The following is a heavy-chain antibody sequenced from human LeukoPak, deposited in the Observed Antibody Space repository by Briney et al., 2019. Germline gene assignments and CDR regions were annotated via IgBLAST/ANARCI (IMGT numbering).Heavy chain of an antibody. D-gene: IGHD3-22*01. Sequence: GGSLRLYCAASGFTFIDYDMHWVRHVTGNGLEWVSAIGLSVDTHYSESEKGRVTISRENAESSLYLQMNSLRAEDTAVYYCAQDYEAHDSSGDAFDIWGQGTMVTVSS. V-gene: IGHV3-13*01. CDR3: AQDYEAHDSSGDAFDI. CDR1: GFTFIDYD. CDR2: IGLSVDT. J-gene: IGHJ3*02.